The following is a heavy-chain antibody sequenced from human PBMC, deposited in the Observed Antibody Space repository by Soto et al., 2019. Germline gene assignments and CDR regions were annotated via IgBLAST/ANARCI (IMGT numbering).Heavy chain of an antibody. Sequence: GGSLRLSCAASGFTFSSYSMNWVRQAPGKGLEWVSSISSSSSYIYYADSVKGRFTISRDNAKNSLYLQMNSLRAEDTAVYYCASKTGGSGSNVTYMDALCKENTLTISS. CDR2: ISSSSSYI. D-gene: IGHD3-10*01. V-gene: IGHV3-21*01. J-gene: IGHJ6*03. CDR3: ASKTGGSGSNVTYMDA. CDR1: GFTFSSYS.